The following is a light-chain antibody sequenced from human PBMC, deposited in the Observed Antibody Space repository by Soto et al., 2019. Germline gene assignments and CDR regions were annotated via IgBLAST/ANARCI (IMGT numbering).Light chain of an antibody. J-gene: IGLJ2*01. V-gene: IGLV1-40*01. CDR3: AAWDDSLSGWV. CDR1: SSNIGAGYD. Sequence: QSVLTQPPSVSGAPGQRVTISCTGRSSNIGAGYDVHWYQQLPGAAPKLLVNGHTNGPSGVPERFSASKSGTSASLAITGLQAEDEADYYCAAWDDSLSGWVFGGGTKLTVL. CDR2: GHT.